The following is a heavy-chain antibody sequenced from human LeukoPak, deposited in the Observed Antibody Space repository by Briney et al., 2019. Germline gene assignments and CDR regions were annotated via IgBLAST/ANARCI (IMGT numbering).Heavy chain of an antibody. V-gene: IGHV3-23*01. J-gene: IGHJ2*01. CDR3: ARESRTYYYGSGSYYKAPVYWYFDL. CDR1: GFTFSRLA. D-gene: IGHD3-10*01. Sequence: GGSLRLSCAASGFTFSRLAMTWVRQAPGKGLEWVSTISASGPYYADAVRGRFTISRDNSRNTLSLQMDSLRAEDTAVYYCARESRTYYYGSGSYYKAPVYWYFDLWGRGTLVTVSS. CDR2: ISASGP.